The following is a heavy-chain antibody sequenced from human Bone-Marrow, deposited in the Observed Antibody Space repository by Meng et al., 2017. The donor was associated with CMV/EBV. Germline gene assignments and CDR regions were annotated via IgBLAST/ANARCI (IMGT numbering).Heavy chain of an antibody. J-gene: IGHJ5*02. Sequence: ASVKVSCKASGYTFTSYAMNWVRQAPGQGLEWMGWINTNTGNPTYAQGFTGRFVFSLDTSVSTAYLQICSLKAEDTAVYYCAREVGVWAFIAVAGNNWFDPWGQGTLVTVSS. CDR2: INTNTGNP. V-gene: IGHV7-4-1*01. CDR1: GYTFTSYA. D-gene: IGHD6-19*01. CDR3: AREVGVWAFIAVAGNNWFDP.